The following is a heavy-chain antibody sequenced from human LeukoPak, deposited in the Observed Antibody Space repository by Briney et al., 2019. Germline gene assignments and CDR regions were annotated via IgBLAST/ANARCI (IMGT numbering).Heavy chain of an antibody. D-gene: IGHD1-26*01. CDR2: IYYSGSS. CDR3: ARSTTTGRYFDY. V-gene: IGHV4-39*01. Sequence: SETLSLTCSVSGGSISSSSSYWGWIRQPPGKGLEWIGSIYYSGSSFDNPALKSRVTISVDTSKNQFSLKLSSVTAADTAVYYCARSTTTGRYFDYWGQGTLVTVSS. CDR1: GGSISSSSSY. J-gene: IGHJ4*02.